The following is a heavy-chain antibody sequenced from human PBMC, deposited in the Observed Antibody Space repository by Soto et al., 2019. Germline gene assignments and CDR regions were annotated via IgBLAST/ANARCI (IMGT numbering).Heavy chain of an antibody. CDR1: GFTFSSYA. CDR2: ISYDGSNK. V-gene: IGHV3-30-3*01. J-gene: IGHJ6*03. CDR3: AFTVVPAAIEDYYYYYYMDV. D-gene: IGHD2-2*01. Sequence: GGSLRLSCAASGFTFSSYAMHWVRQAPGKGLEWVAVISYDGSNKYYAESVKGRFTISRDNSKNTLYLQMNSLSAEDTAVYYCAFTVVPAAIEDYYYYYYMDVWGKGTTVTVSS.